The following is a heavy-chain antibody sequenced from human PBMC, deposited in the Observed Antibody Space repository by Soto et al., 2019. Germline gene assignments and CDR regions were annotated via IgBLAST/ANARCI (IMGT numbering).Heavy chain of an antibody. CDR1: GYTLTELS. Sequence: ASVKVSCKVSGYTLTELSMHWVRQAPGKGLEWMGGFDPEDGETIYAQKFQGRVTMTEDTSKDTAYMELSSLRSEDTAVYYCATSVIHGTGNIVVVPADTYQALTGMDVWGQGTTVTVSS. J-gene: IGHJ6*02. CDR2: FDPEDGET. D-gene: IGHD2-2*01. V-gene: IGHV1-24*01. CDR3: ATSVIHGTGNIVVVPADTYQALTGMDV.